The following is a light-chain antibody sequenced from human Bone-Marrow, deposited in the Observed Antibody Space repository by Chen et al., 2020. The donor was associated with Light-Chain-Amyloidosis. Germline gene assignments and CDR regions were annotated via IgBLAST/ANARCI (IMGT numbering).Light chain of an antibody. CDR3: GTWDSSLNAYV. CDR1: DSNIRNNY. J-gene: IGLJ1*01. CDR2: DTD. V-gene: IGLV1-51*01. Sequence: QPLLTQPPSVSAAPGQKVTISCPGSDSNIRNNYVSWYQQLPETAPKLLIYDTDKRPSGIPDRFSGSKSGTSATLGITGLQTGDEADYYCGTWDSSLNAYVFGSGTKVTVL.